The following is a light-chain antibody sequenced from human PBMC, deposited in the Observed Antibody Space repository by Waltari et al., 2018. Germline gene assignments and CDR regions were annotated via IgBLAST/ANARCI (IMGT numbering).Light chain of an antibody. CDR2: DVN. CDR3: SSYGGKNNLI. CDR1: SSDIGGYKF. Sequence: SALTQPPSASGSPGQSVTISCTGTSSDIGGYKFVSWFQQHPGKAPKLVIYDVNERPSGVPDCFSGSKSGSTATLTVSGLQAEDEADYYCSSYGGKNNLIFGGGTTLTV. V-gene: IGLV2-8*01. J-gene: IGLJ2*01.